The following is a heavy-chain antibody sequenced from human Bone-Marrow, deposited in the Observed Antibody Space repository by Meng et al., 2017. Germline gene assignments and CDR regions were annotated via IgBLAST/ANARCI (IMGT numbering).Heavy chain of an antibody. CDR3: ARDSIQLWSRDLFDY. V-gene: IGHV6-1*01. CDR1: GDSVSGNSSA. Sequence: ERVKSSGPGLVKAQTTLYPPVASSGDSVSGNSSAWNWIRQSQSRGLEWLGRTYYRSKWYNDYAVSVKSRITINPDTSKNQFSLQLNSVTPEDTAVYYCARDSIQLWSRDLFDYWGQGTLVTVSS. J-gene: IGHJ4*02. CDR2: TYYRSKWYN. D-gene: IGHD5-18*01.